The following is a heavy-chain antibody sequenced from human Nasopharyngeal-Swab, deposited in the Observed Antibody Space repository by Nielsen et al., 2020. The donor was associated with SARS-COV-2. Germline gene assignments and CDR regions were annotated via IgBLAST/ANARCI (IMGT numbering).Heavy chain of an antibody. J-gene: IGHJ4*02. V-gene: IGHV4-34*01. Sequence: SETLSLTCAVYGGSFSGYYWSWIRQPPGKGLEWIGEINHSGSTNYNPSLKSRVTISVDRSKNQFSLKLSSVTAADTAVYYCASYSSSWGFDYWGQGTLVTVSS. D-gene: IGHD6-13*01. CDR2: INHSGST. CDR3: ASYSSSWGFDY. CDR1: GGSFSGYY.